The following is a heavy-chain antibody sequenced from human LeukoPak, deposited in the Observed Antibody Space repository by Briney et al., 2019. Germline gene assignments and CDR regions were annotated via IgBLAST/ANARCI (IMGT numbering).Heavy chain of an antibody. CDR3: AELTSMVEQY. CDR2: INSDGSST. V-gene: IGHV3-74*01. Sequence: PGGSLRLSCAASGLTLSSYWMHWVRQAPGKGLVWVSRINSDGSSTRYADSVKGRFTISRDNAKNTLYLQMNSLRAEDTAVYYRAELTSMVEQYWGQGTLVTVSS. J-gene: IGHJ4*02. D-gene: IGHD3-10*01. CDR1: GLTLSSYW.